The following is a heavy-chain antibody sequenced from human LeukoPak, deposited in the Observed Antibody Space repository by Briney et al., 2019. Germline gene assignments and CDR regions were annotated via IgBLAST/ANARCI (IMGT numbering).Heavy chain of an antibody. CDR2: ISSSSSTI. CDR1: GFTVSGNY. V-gene: IGHV3-48*01. Sequence: GGSLRLSCAASGFTVSGNYMNWVRQAPGKGLEWVSYISSSSSTIYYADSVKGRFTISRDNAKNSLYLQMNSLRAEDTAVYYCARDGDYDFWSGYLWYFDYWGQGTLVTVSS. CDR3: ARDGDYDFWSGYLWYFDY. D-gene: IGHD3-3*01. J-gene: IGHJ4*02.